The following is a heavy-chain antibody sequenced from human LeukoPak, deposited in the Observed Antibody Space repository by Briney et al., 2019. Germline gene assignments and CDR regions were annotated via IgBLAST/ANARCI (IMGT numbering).Heavy chain of an antibody. CDR2: FDPEDDET. J-gene: IGHJ4*02. Sequence: ASVKVSCKVSGYTLTELSMHGVRQAPGKGLEWMGGFDPEDDETIYAQKFQGRVTMTEDTSTDTAYMELSSLRSEDTAVYYCAKVPGSGSYLPVDYWGQGTLVTVSS. D-gene: IGHD3-10*01. CDR3: AKVPGSGSYLPVDY. V-gene: IGHV1-24*01. CDR1: GYTLTELS.